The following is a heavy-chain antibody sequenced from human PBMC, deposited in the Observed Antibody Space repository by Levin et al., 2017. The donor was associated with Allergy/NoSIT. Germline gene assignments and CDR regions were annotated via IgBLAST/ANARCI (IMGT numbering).Heavy chain of an antibody. D-gene: IGHD2-15*01. J-gene: IGHJ3*01. CDR1: GFTFSDYA. Sequence: PGGSLRLSCAASGFTFSDYAMTWVRQAPGKGLEWVSVITGGGFNTYYGDSVKGRFTVSRDNSKNTLYLELNSPRAEDTADYYCAKKQGGTGVFSFDVLGLGTMVTVSS. V-gene: IGHV3-23*01. CDR2: ITGGGFNT. CDR3: AKKQGGTGVFSFDV.